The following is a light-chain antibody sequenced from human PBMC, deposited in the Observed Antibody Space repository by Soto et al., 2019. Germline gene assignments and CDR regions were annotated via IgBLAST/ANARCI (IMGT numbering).Light chain of an antibody. Sequence: EIVLTQSPGTLSLSPGERATLSCRASQSFSSSYLAWYQQKPGQAPRLLIYGASSRATGIPDRFSGSGSGTDITLTMSSLEPKDFAVYYCQHYGSALFTFGPGTKVNVK. CDR3: QHYGSALFT. CDR1: QSFSSSY. CDR2: GAS. V-gene: IGKV3-20*01. J-gene: IGKJ3*01.